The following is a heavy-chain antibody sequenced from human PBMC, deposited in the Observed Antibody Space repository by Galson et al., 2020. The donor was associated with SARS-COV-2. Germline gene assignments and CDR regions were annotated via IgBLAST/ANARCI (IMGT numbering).Heavy chain of an antibody. D-gene: IGHD3-22*01. Sequence: SETLSLTCTVSGGSISSYYWSWIRQPAGKGLEWIGRIYTRGSTNYNPSLKSRVTMSVDTSKNQFSLKLSSVTAADTAVYYCARGVGYYDSSGYYFDYWGQGTLVTVSS. V-gene: IGHV4-4*07. CDR2: IYTRGST. CDR1: GGSISSYY. CDR3: ARGVGYYDSSGYYFDY. J-gene: IGHJ4*02.